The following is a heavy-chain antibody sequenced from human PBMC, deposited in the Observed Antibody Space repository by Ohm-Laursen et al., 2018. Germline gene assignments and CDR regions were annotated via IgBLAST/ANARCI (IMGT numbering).Heavy chain of an antibody. CDR1: GFSLSTNRVG. Sequence: TQTLTLTRTFSGFSLSTNRVGVGWIRQPPGKALEWLALIYWDDDKRYSPSLKSRLTITKDTSKNQVVLTMTNMDPVDTATYYCAHSTRIVATILVGGFDPWGQGTLVIVSS. CDR2: IYWDDDK. J-gene: IGHJ5*02. V-gene: IGHV2-5*02. D-gene: IGHD5-12*01. CDR3: AHSTRIVATILVGGFDP.